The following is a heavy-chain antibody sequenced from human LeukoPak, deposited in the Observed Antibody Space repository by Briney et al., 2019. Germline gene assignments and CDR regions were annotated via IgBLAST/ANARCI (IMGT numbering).Heavy chain of an antibody. V-gene: IGHV4-59*01. CDR1: GGSISSYY. D-gene: IGHD3/OR15-3a*01. CDR3: ARGTGKWDAFDI. CDR2: IYYSGST. Sequence: SETLSLTCTVSGGSISSYYWTWIRQPPGKGLEWVGYIYYSGSTNYNPSLKSRVAISADTSKNQFSLKLSSVTAADTAVYYCARGTGKWDAFDIWGQGTMVTVSS. J-gene: IGHJ3*02.